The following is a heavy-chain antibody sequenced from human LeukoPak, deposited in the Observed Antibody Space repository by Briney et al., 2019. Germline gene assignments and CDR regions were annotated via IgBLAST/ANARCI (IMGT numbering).Heavy chain of an antibody. D-gene: IGHD6-13*01. CDR3: ATALDAPAGPD. J-gene: IGHJ4*02. CDR2: IKEDGSAK. Sequence: GGSLRLSCEASGLSISNSWMAWVRRAPGKGLEWVANIKEDGSAKFYVDSVKGRFTISRDNAKNSLSLQMNSLRVEDTTVYYCATALDAPAGPDWGQGTLVTVSS. CDR1: GLSISNSW. V-gene: IGHV3-7*01.